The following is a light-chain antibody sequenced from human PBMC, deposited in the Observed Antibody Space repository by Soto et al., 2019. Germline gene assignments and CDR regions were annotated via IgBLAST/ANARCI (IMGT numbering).Light chain of an antibody. CDR2: GAS. Sequence: EIVMTQSPAPPSVSPGEKATLSCTASQSVSSNLAWYQQKPGQAPRLLIYGASTRATGIPARFSGSGSGTEFTLTISSLQSEDFAVYYCQQYNNWWTFGQGTKVDIK. V-gene: IGKV3-15*01. CDR3: QQYNNWWT. J-gene: IGKJ1*01. CDR1: QSVSSN.